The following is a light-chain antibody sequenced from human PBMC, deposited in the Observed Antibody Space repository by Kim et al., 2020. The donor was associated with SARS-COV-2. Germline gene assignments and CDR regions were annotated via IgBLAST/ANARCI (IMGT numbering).Light chain of an antibody. CDR3: QQYESYPIT. J-gene: IGKJ5*01. CDR2: TAT. CDR1: ISRW. V-gene: IGKV1D-16*01. Sequence: ISRWLAWYQQKPGTAPKSLIYTATRLESGVPSRFSGSGSGTYFTLTISSLQPEDFATYYCQQYESYPITFGQGTRLEIK.